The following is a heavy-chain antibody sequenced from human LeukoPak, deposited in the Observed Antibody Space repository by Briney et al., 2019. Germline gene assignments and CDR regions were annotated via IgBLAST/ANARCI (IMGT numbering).Heavy chain of an antibody. D-gene: IGHD3-10*01. Sequence: ASVKVSCKASGGTFSSYAISWVRQAPGQGLEWMGRIIPILGIANYAQKFQGRVTITADKSTSTAYMELSSLRSEDMAVYYCAGYVGSAGEEAAFDYWGQGTLVTVSS. CDR2: IIPILGIA. CDR3: AGYVGSAGEEAAFDY. CDR1: GGTFSSYA. V-gene: IGHV1-69*04. J-gene: IGHJ4*02.